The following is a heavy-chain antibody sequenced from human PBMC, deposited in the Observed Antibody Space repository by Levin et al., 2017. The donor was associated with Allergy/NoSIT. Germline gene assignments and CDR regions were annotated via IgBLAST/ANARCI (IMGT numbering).Heavy chain of an antibody. J-gene: IGHJ4*02. V-gene: IGHV3-53*01. CDR2: IYSDGST. D-gene: IGHD3-22*01. CDR1: GFAVSSNY. CDR3: ARDRQTRGYSDSSGPFDY. Sequence: PGGSLRLSCAASGFAVSSNYMSWVRQAPGKGLEWVSVIYSDGSTYYADSVKGQFTISRDNSKNTLYLRRNSLGVGATAVYYCARDRQTRGYSDSSGPFDYWGRGTLVTVAS.